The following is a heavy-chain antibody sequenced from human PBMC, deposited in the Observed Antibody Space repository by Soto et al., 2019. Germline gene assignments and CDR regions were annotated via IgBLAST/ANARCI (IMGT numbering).Heavy chain of an antibody. CDR3: AKVKGYSSVLGAEGRYFDY. Sequence: GGSLRLSCAASGFTFSSYAMSWVRQAPGKGLEWVSAISGSGGSTYYADSVKGRFTISRDNSKNTLYLQMNSLRAEDTAVYYCAKVKGYSSVLGAEGRYFDYWGQGTLVTVSS. CDR2: ISGSGGST. V-gene: IGHV3-23*01. D-gene: IGHD6-19*01. CDR1: GFTFSSYA. J-gene: IGHJ4*02.